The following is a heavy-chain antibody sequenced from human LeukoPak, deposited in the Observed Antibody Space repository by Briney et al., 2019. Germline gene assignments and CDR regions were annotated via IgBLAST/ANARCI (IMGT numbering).Heavy chain of an antibody. J-gene: IGHJ5*02. Sequence: GASVKVSCKAPGYTFTSYGISWVRQAPGQGLEWMGWISAYNGNTNYAQKLQGRVTMTTDTSTSTAYMELRSLRSDDTAVYYCARGGQGGYVWGSYRYIWFDPWGQGTLVTVSS. CDR3: ARGGQGGYVWGSYRYIWFDP. V-gene: IGHV1-18*01. D-gene: IGHD3-16*02. CDR2: ISAYNGNT. CDR1: GYTFTSYG.